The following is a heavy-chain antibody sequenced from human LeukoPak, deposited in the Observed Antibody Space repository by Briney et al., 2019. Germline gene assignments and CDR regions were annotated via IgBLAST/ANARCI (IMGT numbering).Heavy chain of an antibody. D-gene: IGHD3-3*01. CDR3: ARRGDYWSGVYTTSLDS. CDR1: GFTFSNFG. V-gene: IGHV3-30*02. Sequence: GGSLRLSCVASGFTFSNFGMHWVRQAPGKGLEWVAFIRDYGSSQYYADSVRGRFTISRDNSKNTVSLQMNSLSAADTAVYFCARRGDYWSGVYTTSLDSWGQGTLVIVSS. CDR2: IRDYGSSQ. J-gene: IGHJ4*02.